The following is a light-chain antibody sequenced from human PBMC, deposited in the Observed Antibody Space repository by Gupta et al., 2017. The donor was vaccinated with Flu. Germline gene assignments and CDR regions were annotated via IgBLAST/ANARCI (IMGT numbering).Light chain of an antibody. V-gene: IGLV3-25*03. Sequence: SYELTQPPSVSVSPGQTATITCSGDTLSTQYTYWYQQKPGQAPVLVIFRDTERPSGIPERFSCSNSGTAANCNLSVVQAEDEAADECHSEANSGTYWVFGGGTKLTVL. CDR3: HSEANSGTYWV. CDR2: RDT. CDR1: TLSTQY. J-gene: IGLJ3*02.